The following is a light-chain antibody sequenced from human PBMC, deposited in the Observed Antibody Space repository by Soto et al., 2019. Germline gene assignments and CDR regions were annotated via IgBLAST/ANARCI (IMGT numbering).Light chain of an antibody. CDR3: QQRSSSIT. V-gene: IGKV3-11*01. CDR2: DTS. Sequence: ELVLTQSPATLSLSPGERATLSCGASQFLSSYLAWYQQIPGQPPRLLIYDTSNRVTGIPARFSGSRSGTDFTLTVSSLEPEDSAVYYCQQRSSSITFGQGTRLEIK. J-gene: IGKJ5*01. CDR1: QFLSSY.